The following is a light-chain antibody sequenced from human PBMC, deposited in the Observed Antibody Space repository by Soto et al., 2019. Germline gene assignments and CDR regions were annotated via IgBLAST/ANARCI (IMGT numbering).Light chain of an antibody. J-gene: IGKJ1*01. V-gene: IGKV3-20*01. CDR3: QQYIDSPRT. CDR1: QTVNRNY. CDR2: GVS. Sequence: EIVLTQSPGTLALSLGDAATLSCRASQTVNRNYLAWYHQKPGQPPRLLIYGVSNRSTGVPDRFSGGGYWTEFTLTIVSLEPDDFCTYYCQQYIDSPRTFGKGTRVEVK.